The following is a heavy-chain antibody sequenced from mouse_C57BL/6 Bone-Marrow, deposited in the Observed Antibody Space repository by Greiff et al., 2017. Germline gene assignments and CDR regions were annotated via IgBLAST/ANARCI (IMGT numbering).Heavy chain of an antibody. D-gene: IGHD2-2*01. V-gene: IGHV5-9-1*02. CDR1: GFTFSSYA. Sequence: EVQLVESGEGLVKPGGSLKLSCAASGFTFSSYAMSWVRQTPEKRLEWVAYISSGGDYIYYADTVKGRFTISRDNARNTLYLQMSSLKSEDTAMYYCTRDLLWLRRVWYFDVWGTGTTVTVSS. CDR3: TRDLLWLRRVWYFDV. CDR2: ISSGGDYI. J-gene: IGHJ1*03.